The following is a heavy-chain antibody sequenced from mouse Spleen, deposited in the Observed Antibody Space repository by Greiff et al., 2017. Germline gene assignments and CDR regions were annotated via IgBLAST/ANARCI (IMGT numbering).Heavy chain of an antibody. CDR1: GFSLSTSGMG. Sequence: QVTLKVSGPGILQSSQTLSLTCSFSGFSLSTSGMGVSWIRQPSGKGLEWLAHIYWDDDKRYNPSLKSRLTISKDTSRNQVFLKITSVDTADTATYYCARREIYYYGSSPYWYFDVWGAGTTVTVSS. CDR3: ARREIYYYGSSPYWYFDV. V-gene: IGHV8-12*01. CDR2: IYWDDDK. D-gene: IGHD1-1*01. J-gene: IGHJ1*01.